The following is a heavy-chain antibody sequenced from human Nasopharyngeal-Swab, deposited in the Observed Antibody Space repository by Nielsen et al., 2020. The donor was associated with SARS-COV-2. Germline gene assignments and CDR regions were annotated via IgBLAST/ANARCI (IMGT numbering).Heavy chain of an antibody. CDR3: ARDSGLWFRAPSRLDYYYGMDV. D-gene: IGHD3-10*01. V-gene: IGHV1-69*01. Sequence: WVRQAPGQGLEWMGGIIPIFGTANYAQKFQGRVTITADESTSTAYMELSSLRSEDTAVYYCARDSGLWFRAPSRLDYYYGMDVWGQGTTVTVSS. CDR2: IIPIFGTA. J-gene: IGHJ6*02.